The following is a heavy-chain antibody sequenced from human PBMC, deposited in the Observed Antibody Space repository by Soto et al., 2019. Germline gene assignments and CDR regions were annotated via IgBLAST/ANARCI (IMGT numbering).Heavy chain of an antibody. D-gene: IGHD4-17*01. V-gene: IGHV1-2*02. Sequence: QVQLVQSGAEVKKPGASVKVSCKASGYTFTGYYMHWVRQAPGQGLEWMGWINPNSGDTNYAQKFQGRVTMTRDTSISTAYMELSRLRSDDTAVYYCARRKHDYSDLNFDYWGQGTLVTVSS. CDR2: INPNSGDT. CDR3: ARRKHDYSDLNFDY. J-gene: IGHJ4*02. CDR1: GYTFTGYY.